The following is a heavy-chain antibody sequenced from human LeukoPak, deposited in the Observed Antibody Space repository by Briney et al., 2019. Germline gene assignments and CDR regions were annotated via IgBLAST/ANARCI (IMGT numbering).Heavy chain of an antibody. D-gene: IGHD3-3*01. CDR2: ISGSGGST. J-gene: IGHJ4*02. CDR1: GFTFSSYA. Sequence: GGSLRLSCTASGFTFSSYAMSWVRQAPGKGLEWVSAISGSGGSTYYADSVKGRFTISRDNSKNTLYLQMNSLRVEDTAVYYCANLIRFLYFDYWGQGTLVTVSS. CDR3: ANLIRFLYFDY. V-gene: IGHV3-23*01.